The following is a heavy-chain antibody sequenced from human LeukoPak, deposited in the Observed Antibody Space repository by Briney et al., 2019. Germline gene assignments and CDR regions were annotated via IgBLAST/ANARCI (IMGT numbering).Heavy chain of an antibody. J-gene: IGHJ4*02. CDR1: GGSINSSY. D-gene: IGHD1-26*01. Sequence: SETLPLTCTVSGGSINSSYWSWIRQPPGKGLEWVGHIYYSGSTNYNPSLKSRVTMSVDTSKNQFSLKLSSVTAADTAVYYCARAVGATPCFDWGQGTLVTVSS. CDR2: IYYSGST. V-gene: IGHV4-59*12. CDR3: ARAVGATPCFD.